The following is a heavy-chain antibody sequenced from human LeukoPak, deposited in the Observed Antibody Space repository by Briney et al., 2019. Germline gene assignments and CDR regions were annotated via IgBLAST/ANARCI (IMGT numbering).Heavy chain of an antibody. J-gene: IGHJ5*02. V-gene: IGHV4-34*01. CDR2: INHSGST. CDR3: ASLRRYYDILTGSRSFDP. Sequence: SETLSLTCAVYGGSFSGYYWSWIRQPPGKGLEWIGEINHSGSTNYNPSLKSRVTISVDTSKNQFSLKLSSVTAADTAVYYCASLRRYYDILTGSRSFDPWGQGTLVTVSS. D-gene: IGHD3-9*01. CDR1: GGSFSGYY.